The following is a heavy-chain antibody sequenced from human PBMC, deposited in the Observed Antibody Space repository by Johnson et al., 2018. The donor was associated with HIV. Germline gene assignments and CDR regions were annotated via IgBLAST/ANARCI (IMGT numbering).Heavy chain of an antibody. J-gene: IGHJ3*02. Sequence: VQLVESGGGVVRPGGSLRLSCAASGFTFDDHGMSWVRQGSGKGLEWVSAISGSGGSTYYADSVKGRFTISRDNSKNTLFLQMNSLRAGDTAVYYCARAWGDLAPDAFDIWGQGTMVTVS. CDR3: ARAWGDLAPDAFDI. CDR2: ISGSGGST. D-gene: IGHD7-27*01. V-gene: IGHV3-23*04. CDR1: GFTFDDHG.